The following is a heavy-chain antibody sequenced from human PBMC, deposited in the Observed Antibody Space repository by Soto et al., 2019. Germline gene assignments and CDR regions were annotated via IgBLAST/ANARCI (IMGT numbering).Heavy chain of an antibody. CDR1: GYAFTTYG. V-gene: IGHV1-18*01. D-gene: IGHD1-1*01. Sequence: QVHLVQSGAEVKKPGASVKVSCQGSGYAFTTYGITWVRQAPGQGLEWMGWISAHNGNTNYAQKFQGRVTVTRDASTSTDYLELRSLRYDDTAGYYCARGRYGDYWGQGALVTVSS. CDR3: ARGRYGDY. CDR2: ISAHNGNT. J-gene: IGHJ4*02.